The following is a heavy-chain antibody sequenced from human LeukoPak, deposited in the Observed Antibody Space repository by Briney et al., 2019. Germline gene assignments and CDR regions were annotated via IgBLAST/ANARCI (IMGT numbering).Heavy chain of an antibody. D-gene: IGHD5-24*01. CDR3: AREGRWLQPPGLDY. CDR1: GGTFSSYA. J-gene: IGHJ4*02. V-gene: IGHV1-69*05. Sequence: ASVKVSCKASGGTFSSYAISWVRQAPGQGLEWMGRIIPIFGTANYAQKFQGRVTITTDESTSTAHMELSSLRSEDTAVYYCAREGRWLQPPGLDYWGQGTLVTVSS. CDR2: IIPIFGTA.